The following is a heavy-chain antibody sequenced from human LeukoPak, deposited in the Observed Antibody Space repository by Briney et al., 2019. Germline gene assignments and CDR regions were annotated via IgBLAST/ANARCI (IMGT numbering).Heavy chain of an antibody. CDR1: GYTFTGYY. Sequence: ASVKVSCKSSGYTFTGYYMHWVRKTPGQGLEWMGWINPNTGDTNYERKFQGRVTMTRDTSINTAYMELRSLRSDDTAVYYCARSRRVGNGEYPDYWGQGTLVTVSS. D-gene: IGHD3-10*01. CDR3: ARSRRVGNGEYPDY. V-gene: IGHV1-2*02. CDR2: INPNTGDT. J-gene: IGHJ4*02.